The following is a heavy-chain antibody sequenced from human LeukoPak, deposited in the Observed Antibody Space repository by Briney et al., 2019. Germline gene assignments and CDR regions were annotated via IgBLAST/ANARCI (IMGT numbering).Heavy chain of an antibody. CDR3: ARQRRPSGTVNWFDP. CDR2: IYPDDSDT. CDR1: GYSFPTYW. V-gene: IGHV5-51*01. Sequence: GESLKISCETSGYSFPTYWIGWVRQRPGTGLEWVGAIYPDDSDTRYSPSFQGQVAISADRSIRTAYLKWNRLKASDTGMYYCARQRRPSGTVNWFDPWGQGTLVTVSS. D-gene: IGHD3-10*01. J-gene: IGHJ5*02.